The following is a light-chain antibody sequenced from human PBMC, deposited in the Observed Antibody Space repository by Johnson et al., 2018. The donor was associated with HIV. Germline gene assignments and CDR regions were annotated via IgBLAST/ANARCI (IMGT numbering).Light chain of an antibody. CDR2: EDD. V-gene: IGLV1-51*02. CDR1: SSNIGKNH. Sequence: QSVLTQPPSVSAAPGQKVTISCSGSSSNIGKNHVSWYQQFPGTAPKLLVYEDDKRPSDIPDRFSGSKSGTSATLGITGLQPGDEADYYCGTWDSYLTAGVFGSGTKVTVL. J-gene: IGLJ1*01. CDR3: GTWDSYLTAGV.